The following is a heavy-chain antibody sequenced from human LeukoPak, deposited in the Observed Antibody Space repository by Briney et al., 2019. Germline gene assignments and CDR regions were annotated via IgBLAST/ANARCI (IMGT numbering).Heavy chain of an antibody. V-gene: IGHV4-39*07. Sequence: PSETLSLTCTVSGGSISSSSYYWGWIRQPPGKGLEWIGSIYYSGSTYYNPSLKSRVTISVDTSKNQFSLKLSSVTAADTAVYYCARDSLGDIVVVVAATGRSYFDYWGQGTLVTVSS. D-gene: IGHD2-15*01. CDR1: GGSISSSSYY. J-gene: IGHJ4*02. CDR2: IYYSGST. CDR3: ARDSLGDIVVVVAATGRSYFDY.